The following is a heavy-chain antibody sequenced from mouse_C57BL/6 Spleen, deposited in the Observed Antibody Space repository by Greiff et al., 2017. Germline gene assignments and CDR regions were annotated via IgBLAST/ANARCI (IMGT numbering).Heavy chain of an antibody. J-gene: IGHJ2*01. V-gene: IGHV1-47*01. Sequence: VQLQQSGAELVKPGASVKMSCKASGYTFTTYPIEWMKQNHGKSLEWIGNFHPYNDDTKYNEKFKGKATLTVDKSSSTVYLELSRLTSDDSAVYYCARGYYGSSYGYFDYWGQGTTLTVSS. CDR2: FHPYNDDT. D-gene: IGHD1-1*01. CDR3: ARGYYGSSYGYFDY. CDR1: GYTFTTYP.